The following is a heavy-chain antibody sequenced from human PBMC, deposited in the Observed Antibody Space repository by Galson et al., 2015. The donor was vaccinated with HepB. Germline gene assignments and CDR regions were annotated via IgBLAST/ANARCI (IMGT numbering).Heavy chain of an antibody. CDR2: IYHSGST. V-gene: IGHV4-38-2*02. D-gene: IGHD3-16*02. CDR3: ARDGWFVSDPNYDYVWGSYRQGVDY. J-gene: IGHJ4*02. Sequence: SETLSLTCTVSGYSISSGYYWGWIRQPPGKGLEWIGSIYHSGSTYYNPSLKSRVTISVDTSKNQFSLKLSSVTAADTAVYYCARDGWFVSDPNYDYVWGSYRQGVDYWGQGTLVTVSS. CDR1: GYSISSGYY.